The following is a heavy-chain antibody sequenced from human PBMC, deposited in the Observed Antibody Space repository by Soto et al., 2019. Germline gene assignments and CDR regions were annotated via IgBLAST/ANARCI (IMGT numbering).Heavy chain of an antibody. V-gene: IGHV3-48*04. Sequence: GGSLRLSCVASGFTFSSYSVNWVRQAPGKGLEWLSYISTSSSTIYYADSVKGRFTISRDNSKNSLYLQMNSLRTEDTALYYCAKASVFGVVISPFDYWGQGTLVTVSS. CDR3: AKASVFGVVISPFDY. CDR1: GFTFSSYS. D-gene: IGHD3-3*01. CDR2: ISTSSSTI. J-gene: IGHJ4*02.